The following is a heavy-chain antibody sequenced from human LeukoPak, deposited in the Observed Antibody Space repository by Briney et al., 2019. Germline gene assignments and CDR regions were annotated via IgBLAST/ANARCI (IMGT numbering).Heavy chain of an antibody. V-gene: IGHV1-8*01. CDR1: GYTFTSYD. Sequence: GASVKVSCKASGYTFTSYDINWVRQATGQGLEWMGWMNPNSSNTGYAQKFQGRVTMTRNTSISTAYMELSSLRSEDTAVYYCARGLRWNCSGGSCLLYWGQGTLVTVSS. J-gene: IGHJ4*02. D-gene: IGHD2-15*01. CDR3: ARGLRWNCSGGSCLLY. CDR2: MNPNSSNT.